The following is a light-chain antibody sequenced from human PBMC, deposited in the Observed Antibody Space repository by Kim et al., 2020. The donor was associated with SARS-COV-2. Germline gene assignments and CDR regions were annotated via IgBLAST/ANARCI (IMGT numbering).Light chain of an antibody. V-gene: IGLV2-14*01. CDR3: CSYTSSSTWV. CDR2: DVS. CDR1: SSDVGGYKY. Sequence: QSALTQPASVSGSPGQSITISCTGTSSDVGGYKYVSWYQQHPGKAPKLMIYDVSKRPSGVSNRFSGSKSGNTASLTISGLQAEDEADYHCCSYTSSSTWVFGGGTQLTVL. J-gene: IGLJ3*02.